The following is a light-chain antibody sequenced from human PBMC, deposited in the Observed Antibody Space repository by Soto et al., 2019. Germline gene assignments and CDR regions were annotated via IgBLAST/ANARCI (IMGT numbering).Light chain of an antibody. CDR3: QKFTSAPFT. Sequence: DIQMTQSPSSLSASVGDRVTITCRASQGISNHLAWYHQKPGQLPKLLIYAASILQSGDPSRFSGSGSGTDFTLTISSLQPEDVGIYYCQKFTSAPFTFGGGTKVEI. CDR1: QGISNH. J-gene: IGKJ4*01. V-gene: IGKV1-27*01. CDR2: AAS.